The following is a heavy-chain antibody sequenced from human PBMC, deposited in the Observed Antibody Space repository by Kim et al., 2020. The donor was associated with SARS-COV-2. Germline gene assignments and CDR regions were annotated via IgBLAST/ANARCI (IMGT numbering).Heavy chain of an antibody. Sequence: ASVKVSCKASGYTFTSYAMHWVRQAPGQRLEWMGWINAGNGNTKYSQKFQGRVTITRDTSASTAYMELSSLRSEDTAVYYCARVGGTMVRGVTEYPFDYWGQGTLVTVSS. CDR1: GYTFTSYA. V-gene: IGHV1-3*01. CDR2: INAGNGNT. J-gene: IGHJ4*02. CDR3: ARVGGTMVRGVTEYPFDY. D-gene: IGHD3-10*01.